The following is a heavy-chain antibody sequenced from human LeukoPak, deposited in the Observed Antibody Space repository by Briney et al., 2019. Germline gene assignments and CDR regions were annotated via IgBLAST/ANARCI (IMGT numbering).Heavy chain of an antibody. CDR3: AKDWTDIVVVPAAGDY. Sequence: GGSLRLSCAASGFTFSSYGMSWVHQAPGKGLEWVSAISGSGGSTYYADSVKGRFTISRDNSKNTLYLQMNSLRAEDTAVYYCAKDWTDIVVVPAAGDYWGQGTLVTVSS. CDR1: GFTFSSYG. J-gene: IGHJ4*02. CDR2: ISGSGGST. D-gene: IGHD2-2*01. V-gene: IGHV3-23*01.